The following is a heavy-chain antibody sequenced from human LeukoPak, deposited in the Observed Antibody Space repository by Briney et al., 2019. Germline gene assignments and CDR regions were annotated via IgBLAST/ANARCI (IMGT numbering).Heavy chain of an antibody. J-gene: IGHJ5*02. CDR3: AREYSSRGYPRHWFAP. Sequence: NPSETLSLTCTVSGGSITSHYWSWIRQPPGKGLQWIGNIYYSGTTYYNLSLRGRVTISVDTSKNQFSLQLSSVTAADTAVYYCAREYSSRGYPRHWFAPWGQGSLVTVSS. CDR2: IYYSGTT. CDR1: GGSITSHY. V-gene: IGHV4-59*11. D-gene: IGHD6-13*01.